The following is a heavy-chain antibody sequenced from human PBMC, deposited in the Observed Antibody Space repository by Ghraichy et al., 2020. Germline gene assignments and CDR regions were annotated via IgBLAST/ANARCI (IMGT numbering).Heavy chain of an antibody. D-gene: IGHD2-21*02. J-gene: IGHJ1*01. CDR1: GFTFSSYA. Sequence: GGSLRLSCAASGFTFSSYAMSWVRQAPGKGLEWVSAISGSGGSTYYADSVKGRFTISRDNSKNTLYLQMNSLRAEDTAVYYCAKAYCGGDCYGRGYFQHWGQGTLVTVSS. V-gene: IGHV3-23*01. CDR2: ISGSGGST. CDR3: AKAYCGGDCYGRGYFQH.